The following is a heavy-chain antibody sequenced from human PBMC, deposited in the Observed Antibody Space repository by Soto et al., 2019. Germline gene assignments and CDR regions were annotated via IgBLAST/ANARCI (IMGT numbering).Heavy chain of an antibody. CDR2: IYYSGST. V-gene: IGHV4-59*08. CDR1: GGSISSYY. J-gene: IGHJ4*02. CDR3: ASLCPGTGWDY. Sequence: QVQLQESGPGLVKPSETLSLTCTVSGGSISSYYWSWIRQPPGKGLEWIGYIYYSGSTNYNPSLKSRGTISVDTSKNQFSLRLSAVTAADTDVYYFASLCPGTGWDYRGQGTLVTVSS. D-gene: IGHD3-10*02.